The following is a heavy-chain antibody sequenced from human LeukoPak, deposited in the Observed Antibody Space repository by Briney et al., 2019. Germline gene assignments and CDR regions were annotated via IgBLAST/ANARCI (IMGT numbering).Heavy chain of an antibody. D-gene: IGHD1-26*01. Sequence: SETLSLTCTVSGGSISSYYWSWIRQPAGKGLEWIGRIYNTGTTSYNPSLSSRVTMSVDTSKNQFSLNLTSVTAADTAVYYCARSSRSYYPLWGQGTLVTVSS. J-gene: IGHJ4*02. V-gene: IGHV4-4*07. CDR2: IYNTGTT. CDR1: GGSISSYY. CDR3: ARSSRSYYPL.